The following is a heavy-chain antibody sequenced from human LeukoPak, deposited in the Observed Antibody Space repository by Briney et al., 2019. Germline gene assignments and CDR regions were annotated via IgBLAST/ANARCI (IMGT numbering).Heavy chain of an antibody. Sequence: SETLSLTCSVSGGSISSCAYYWGWIRQPPGQGLEWIGSIYYSGNTYYNPSLKSPVTISIDTSKNQFSLRLTSVTAADTAVYYCARQTGSGLFILPGGQGALVTVSS. CDR2: IYYSGNT. CDR3: ARQTGSGLFILP. D-gene: IGHD3/OR15-3a*01. J-gene: IGHJ4*02. CDR1: GGSISSCAYY. V-gene: IGHV4-39*01.